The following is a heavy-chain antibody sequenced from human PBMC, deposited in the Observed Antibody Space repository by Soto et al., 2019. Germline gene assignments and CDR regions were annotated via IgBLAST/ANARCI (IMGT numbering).Heavy chain of an antibody. CDR3: ASHGYSRGKSDY. D-gene: IGHD6-13*01. CDR2: IIPIFGTA. CDR1: GGTFSSYA. V-gene: IGHV1-69*12. Sequence: QVQLVQSGAEVKKPGSSVKVSCKASGGTFSSYAISWVRQAPGQGLEWMGGIIPIFGTANYAQEFQGRVTITADDSTSTAYMELSSLRSEDTAVYYWASHGYSRGKSDYWGQGTLVTVSS. J-gene: IGHJ4*02.